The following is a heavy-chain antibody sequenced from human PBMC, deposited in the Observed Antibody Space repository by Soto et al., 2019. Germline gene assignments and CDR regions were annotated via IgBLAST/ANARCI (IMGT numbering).Heavy chain of an antibody. CDR1: GFTFSSFE. J-gene: IGHJ3*02. CDR2: ISSSGSTK. CDR3: AREGPPDGLDI. V-gene: IGHV3-48*03. Sequence: EGQLVESGGGLVQPGGSLRLSCAASGFTFSSFEMNWVRQAPGKGLECVSYISSSGSTKYYADSVKGRFTISRDNAKNSLFLQMSSVRAEDTAVYYCAREGPPDGLDIWGQGTMVTVSS.